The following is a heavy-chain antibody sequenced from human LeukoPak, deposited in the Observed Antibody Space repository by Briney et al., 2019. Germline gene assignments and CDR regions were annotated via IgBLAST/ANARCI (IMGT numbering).Heavy chain of an antibody. D-gene: IGHD2-15*01. CDR1: GGSISRSSFY. Sequence: PSETLSLTCTVSGGSISRSSFYWGWIRQPPGKGLEWIGSIYYSESTYYNPSLKSRVTISVDTSQNQFSLKLSSVTASDTAVYYCASSPEGGYCSGGSCYHYPGFDYWGQGTLVTVSS. CDR3: ASSPEGGYCSGGSCYHYPGFDY. CDR2: IYYSEST. J-gene: IGHJ4*02. V-gene: IGHV4-39*01.